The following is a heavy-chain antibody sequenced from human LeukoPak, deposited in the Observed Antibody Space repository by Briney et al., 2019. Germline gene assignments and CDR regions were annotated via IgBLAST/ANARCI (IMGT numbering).Heavy chain of an antibody. CDR2: IYPGGNT. CDR1: GFTVSSNY. V-gene: IGHV3-66*01. CDR3: ARRISTSWYED. Sequence: PGGSLRLSCAASGFTVSSNYMSWVRQAPGKGLEWVSVIYPGGNTYYGDSVRGRFTISRDNSKNTVYLQMNSLRAEDTAVYYCARRISTSWYEDWGQGTTVIVSS. J-gene: IGHJ6*02. D-gene: IGHD6-13*01.